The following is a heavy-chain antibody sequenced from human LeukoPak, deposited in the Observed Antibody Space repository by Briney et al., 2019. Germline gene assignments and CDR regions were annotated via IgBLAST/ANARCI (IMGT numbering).Heavy chain of an antibody. CDR2: ISWVGGST. CDR3: AKAPVTTCRGAFCYPFDY. D-gene: IGHD2-15*01. J-gene: IGHJ4*02. V-gene: IGHV3-43*01. CDR1: GFTFDDYT. Sequence: PGGSLRLSCAASGFTFDDYTMHWVRQAPGKGLEWVSLISWVGGSTYYADSVKGRFTISRDSSKNTLFLQMNRLRPEDAAVYYCAKAPVTTCRGAFCYPFDYWGLGTLVTVSS.